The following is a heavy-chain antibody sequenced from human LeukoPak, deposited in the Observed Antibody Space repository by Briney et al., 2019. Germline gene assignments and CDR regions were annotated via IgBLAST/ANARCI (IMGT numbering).Heavy chain of an antibody. CDR3: ASRYYYDSSGYYSPFDPFDI. D-gene: IGHD3-22*01. V-gene: IGHV1-18*01. J-gene: IGHJ3*02. CDR1: GYTFISYG. CDR2: ISAYNGNT. Sequence: ASVKVSCKASGYTFISYGISWVRQAPGQGLEWMGWISAYNGNTNYAQKLQGRVTMTTDTSTSTAYMELRSLRSDDTAVYYCASRYYYDSSGYYSPFDPFDIWGQGTMVTVSS.